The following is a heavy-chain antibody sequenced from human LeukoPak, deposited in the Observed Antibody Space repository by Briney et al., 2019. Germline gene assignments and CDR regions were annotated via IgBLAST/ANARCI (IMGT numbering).Heavy chain of an antibody. CDR1: GASISRGNW. V-gene: IGHV4-4*02. Sequence: PSGTLSLTCALSGASISRGNWWSWARRPPGKGLEWIGEIYHAGTTNYNPSLESRVTISVDNSRNQFSLKLTSVTAADTAVYYCMRTYCRNTRCHYFDSWGQGTLVTVSS. D-gene: IGHD2-2*01. CDR2: IYHAGTT. CDR3: MRTYCRNTRCHYFDS. J-gene: IGHJ4*02.